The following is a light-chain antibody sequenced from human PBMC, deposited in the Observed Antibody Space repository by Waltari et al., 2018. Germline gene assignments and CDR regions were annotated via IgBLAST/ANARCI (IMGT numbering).Light chain of an antibody. CDR3: QSYDTSLRVV. CDR2: GST. Sequence: QSVLTQPPSVSGAPGQRVTISCPGSGSNIGAGCGVPWYPHLPRAAPKLLIYGSTSRPLGVPDRFFGSTSGTSASLAITGLQAEDEADYYCQSYDTSLRVVFGGGTKLTVL. V-gene: IGLV1-40*01. J-gene: IGLJ3*02. CDR1: GSNIGAGCG.